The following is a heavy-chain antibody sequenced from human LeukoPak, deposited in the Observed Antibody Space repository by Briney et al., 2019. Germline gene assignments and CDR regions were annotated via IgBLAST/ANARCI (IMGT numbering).Heavy chain of an antibody. J-gene: IGHJ5*02. CDR1: GFTVSSNY. D-gene: IGHD2-21*02. CDR2: LYSGGST. CDR3: ARDAVRGGDCDL. Sequence: GGSLRLSCAASGFTVSSNYMNWVRQAPGRRLEWVTVLYSGGSTSYADSVRGRFTISRDNAKNSVHLQMNSLRAEDTAVYYCARDAVRGGDCDLWGQGTRVAVSS. V-gene: IGHV3-66*01.